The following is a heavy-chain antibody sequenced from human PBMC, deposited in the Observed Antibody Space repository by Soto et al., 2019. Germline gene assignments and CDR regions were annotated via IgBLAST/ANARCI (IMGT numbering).Heavy chain of an antibody. Sequence: GASVKVSCKACGGTFSSYTISWVRQAPGQGLEWMGRIIPILGIANYAQKFQGRVTITADKSTSTAYMELSSLRSEDTAVYYCAQTGYCSGGSCYQSNWFDPWGQGTLVTVSS. V-gene: IGHV1-69*02. CDR2: IIPILGIA. CDR1: GGTFSSYT. CDR3: AQTGYCSGGSCYQSNWFDP. J-gene: IGHJ5*02. D-gene: IGHD2-15*01.